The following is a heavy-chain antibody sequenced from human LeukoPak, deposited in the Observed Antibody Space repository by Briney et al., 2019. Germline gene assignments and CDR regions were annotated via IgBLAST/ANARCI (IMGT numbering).Heavy chain of an antibody. D-gene: IGHD1-26*01. J-gene: IGHJ4*02. CDR3: AKDPSWELLFYFDY. CDR2: ISYDGSNK. Sequence: PGRSLRLSCAASGFTFSSYGMHWVRQAPGKGLEWVAVISYDGSNKYYADSVKGRFTISSDNSKNTLYLQMNSLRAEDTAVYYCAKDPSWELLFYFDYWGQGTLVTVSS. V-gene: IGHV3-30*18. CDR1: GFTFSSYG.